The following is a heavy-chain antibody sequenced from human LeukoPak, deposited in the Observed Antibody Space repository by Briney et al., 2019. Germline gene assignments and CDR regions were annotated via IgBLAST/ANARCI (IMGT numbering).Heavy chain of an antibody. J-gene: IGHJ5*02. D-gene: IGHD2-2*01. CDR1: GGSFSGYY. Sequence: SETLSLTCAVYGGSFSGYYWSWIRQPPGKGLEWIGEINHSGSTNYNPSLKSRVTISVDTSKNQFSLKLSSVTAADTAVYYCARGVGQPVVPAAIRTRCWFDPWGQGTLVTVSS. CDR2: INHSGST. CDR3: ARGVGQPVVPAAIRTRCWFDP. V-gene: IGHV4-34*01.